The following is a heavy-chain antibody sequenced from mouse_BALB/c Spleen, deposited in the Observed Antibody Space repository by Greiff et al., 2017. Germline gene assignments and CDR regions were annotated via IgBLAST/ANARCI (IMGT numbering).Heavy chain of an antibody. Sequence: VQLHQSGAELVRPGALVKLSCKASGFNIKDYYMHWVKQRPEQGLEWIGWIDPENGNTIYDPKFQGKASITADTSSNTAYLQLSSLTSEDTAVYYCANGNYFDYWGQGTTLTVSS. J-gene: IGHJ2*01. D-gene: IGHD2-1*01. CDR1: GFNIKDYY. V-gene: IGHV14-1*02. CDR2: IDPENGNT. CDR3: ANGNYFDY.